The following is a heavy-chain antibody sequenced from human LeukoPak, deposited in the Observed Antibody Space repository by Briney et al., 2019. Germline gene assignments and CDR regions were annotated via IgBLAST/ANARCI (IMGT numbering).Heavy chain of an antibody. J-gene: IGHJ4*02. CDR3: AKDRSGGSDYGDY. V-gene: IGHV3-30*18. CDR2: ISHDGSNK. Sequence: GGSLRLSCAASGFTFSSYGMHWVRQAPGKGLEWVAVISHDGSNKYYAESVKGRFTISRDNFKNTMYLQMNSLRAEDTAVYYCAKDRSGGSDYGDYWGQGTLVTVSS. D-gene: IGHD3-16*01. CDR1: GFTFSSYG.